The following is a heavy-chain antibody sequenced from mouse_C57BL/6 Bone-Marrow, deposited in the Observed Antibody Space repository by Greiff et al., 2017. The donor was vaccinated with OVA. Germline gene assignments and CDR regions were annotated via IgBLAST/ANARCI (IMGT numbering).Heavy chain of an antibody. CDR3: TRGPSGYGSSYGFAY. J-gene: IGHJ3*01. D-gene: IGHD1-1*01. CDR1: GYTFTSYW. Sequence: EVQLQQSGTVLARPGASVKMSCKTSGYTFTSYWMHWVKQRPGQGLEWIGAIYPGNSDTSYNQKFKGKAKLTAVTSDSTAYMELSSLTNEDSAVYYCTRGPSGYGSSYGFAYWGQGTLVTVSA. CDR2: IYPGNSDT. V-gene: IGHV1-5*01.